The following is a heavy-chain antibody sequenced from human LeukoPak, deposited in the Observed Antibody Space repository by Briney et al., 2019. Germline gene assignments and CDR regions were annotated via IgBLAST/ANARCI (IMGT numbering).Heavy chain of an antibody. CDR1: GFTFRSFA. V-gene: IGHV3-23*01. CDR3: TKGSVLTIFGMAWHAFDI. CDR2: ISGSGDST. J-gene: IGHJ3*02. Sequence: GGSLRLSCAASGFTFRSFAVSWVRRAPGKGLEWVSVISGSGDSTSYADSVKGRFTVSRDNSKNTLYLQMNSLRAEDTAIYYCTKGSVLTIFGMAWHAFDIWGQGTMVTVS. D-gene: IGHD3-3*01.